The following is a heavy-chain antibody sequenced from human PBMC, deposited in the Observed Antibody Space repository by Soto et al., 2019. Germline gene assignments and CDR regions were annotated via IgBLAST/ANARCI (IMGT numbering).Heavy chain of an antibody. CDR2: IYYSGST. CDR1: GGSISSGGYY. J-gene: IGHJ6*02. CDR3: ARDQNVVVVAATSYYYGMDV. V-gene: IGHV4-31*03. Sequence: QVQLQESGPGLVKPSQTLSLTCTVSGGSISSGGYYWSWIRQHPGKGLEWIGYIYYSGSTYYNPALKSRVTISVDTSKNQFSLKLSSVTAADTAVYYCARDQNVVVVAATSYYYGMDVWGQGTTVTVSS. D-gene: IGHD2-15*01.